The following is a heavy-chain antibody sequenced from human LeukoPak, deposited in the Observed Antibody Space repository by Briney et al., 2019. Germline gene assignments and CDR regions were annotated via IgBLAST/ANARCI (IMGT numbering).Heavy chain of an antibody. Sequence: GGSLRHSCSASGFSFSSFAIYWVRQAPGKGLEYVSGISSNGDSAYYGDSVKGRVTISRNNSKNTLYLQTSSLRAEDTAVYYCGAGSGPGYYYGLGDWGQGTTVTVSS. D-gene: IGHD6-19*01. J-gene: IGHJ6*02. CDR2: ISSNGDSA. CDR1: GFSFSSFA. CDR3: GAGSGPGYYYGLGD. V-gene: IGHV3-64D*09.